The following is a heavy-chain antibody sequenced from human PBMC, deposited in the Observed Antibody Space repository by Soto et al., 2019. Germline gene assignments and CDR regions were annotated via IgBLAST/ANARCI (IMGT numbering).Heavy chain of an antibody. Sequence: PGGSLRLSCAASGFTFSSHWMNWVRQGPGKGLVWVSRISGDGRTTSHADSVKGRFTISRDNSKNTLYLQMNSLRAEDTAVYYCEKDRGYYDSIAAAVYWGQGTLVTVSS. V-gene: IGHV3-74*01. CDR2: ISGDGRTT. J-gene: IGHJ4*02. CDR3: EKDRGYYDSIAAAVY. D-gene: IGHD3-22*01. CDR1: GFTFSSHW.